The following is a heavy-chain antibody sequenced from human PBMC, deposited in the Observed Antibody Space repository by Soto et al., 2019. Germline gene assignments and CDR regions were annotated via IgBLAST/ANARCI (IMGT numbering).Heavy chain of an antibody. Sequence: QLQLVQSGAEVKKPGASVKVSCKASDYSFSSYAISWVRQAPGQGLEWMGWINPYNENTNYAQKFQGSISMTTDTSTSTAYMELRSLRFDDTATYYCVRDEVTPPGLGLDYWGQGTLVTVSS. CDR2: INPYNENT. J-gene: IGHJ4*02. V-gene: IGHV1-18*01. CDR1: DYSFSSYA. D-gene: IGHD2-21*02. CDR3: VRDEVTPPGLGLDY.